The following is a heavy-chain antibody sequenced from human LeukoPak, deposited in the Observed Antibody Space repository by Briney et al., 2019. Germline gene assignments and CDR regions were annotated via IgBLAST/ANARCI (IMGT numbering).Heavy chain of an antibody. CDR2: IYPGDSDT. CDR1: GYSFTSYW. J-gene: IGHJ3*02. V-gene: IGHV5-51*01. CDR3: ARHLMRATHDAFDI. D-gene: IGHD1-26*01. Sequence: GESLKISCKGFGYSFTSYWIGWVRQLPGKGLEWMGIIYPGDSDTRYSPSFQGQVTISADKSISTAYLQWSSLKASDTAMYYCARHLMRATHDAFDIWGEGTMVTVSS.